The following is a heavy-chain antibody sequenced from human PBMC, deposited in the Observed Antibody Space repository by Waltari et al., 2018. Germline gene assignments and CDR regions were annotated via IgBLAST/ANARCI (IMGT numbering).Heavy chain of an antibody. J-gene: IGHJ3*02. CDR1: GGPFSSYA. CDR2: IIPIFGTA. CDR3: ASVVPAAERDLSDAFDI. D-gene: IGHD2-2*01. V-gene: IGHV1-69*12. Sequence: QVQLVQSGAEVKKPGSSVKVSCKASGGPFSSYAISWVRQAPGKGLEWMGGIIPIFGTANYAQKFQGRVTITADESTSTAYMELSSLRSEDTAVYYCASVVPAAERDLSDAFDIWGQGTMVTVSS.